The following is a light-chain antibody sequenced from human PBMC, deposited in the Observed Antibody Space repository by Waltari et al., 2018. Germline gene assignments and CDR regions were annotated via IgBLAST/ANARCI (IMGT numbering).Light chain of an antibody. CDR2: VNSDGSH. Sequence: QLVLTQSPSASASLGASVKLTCTLSGGHSSNVIAWHQQQPLKGPRYLMKVNSDGSHRKGDDIPDRFSGSSSGAGRYLTISSLQSEDEADYYCQTGGHGTWVFGGGTKLTVL. V-gene: IGLV4-69*01. CDR1: GGHSSNV. CDR3: QTGGHGTWV. J-gene: IGLJ3*02.